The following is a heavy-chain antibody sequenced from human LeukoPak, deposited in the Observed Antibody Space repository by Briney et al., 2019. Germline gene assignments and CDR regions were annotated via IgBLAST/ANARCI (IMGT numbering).Heavy chain of an antibody. CDR2: ISNFGDII. Sequence: GGSLRPSCAASGFTFSNYEMNWVRQAPGKGLEWISHISNFGDIIHYADSVEGRFTISRDNDKNSIYLQMNSLRAEDTAVYYCARGGSYLSAFDIWGQGTMVTVSS. CDR3: ARGGSYLSAFDI. CDR1: GFTFSNYE. D-gene: IGHD1-26*01. V-gene: IGHV3-48*03. J-gene: IGHJ3*02.